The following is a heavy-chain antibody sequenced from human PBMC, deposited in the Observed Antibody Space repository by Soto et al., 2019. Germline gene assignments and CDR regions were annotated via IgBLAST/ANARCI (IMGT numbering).Heavy chain of an antibody. V-gene: IGHV1-3*01. D-gene: IGHD2-2*01. CDR2: INAGNGNT. Sequence: ASMKVSCKASGYTFTSDAMHWVRQAPGQRLEWMGWINAGNGNTKYSQKFQGRVTITRDTSASTAYMELSSLRSEDTAVYYCARRALPRTAPATFDYWGQGTLVTVSS. J-gene: IGHJ4*02. CDR1: GYTFTSDA. CDR3: ARRALPRTAPATFDY.